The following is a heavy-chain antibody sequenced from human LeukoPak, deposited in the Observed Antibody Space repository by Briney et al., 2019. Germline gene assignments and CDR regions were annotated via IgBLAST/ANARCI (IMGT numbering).Heavy chain of an antibody. CDR1: GLIFSNYW. CDR2: ISSSSSYI. J-gene: IGHJ4*02. CDR3: ARDCSGGSCYRTHDY. V-gene: IGHV3-21*01. Sequence: GGSLRLSCAASGLIFSNYWMHWVRHAPGKGLEWVSSISSSSSYIYYADSVKGRFTISRDNAKNSLYLQMNSLRAEDTAVYYCARDCSGGSCYRTHDYWGQGTLVTVSS. D-gene: IGHD2-15*01.